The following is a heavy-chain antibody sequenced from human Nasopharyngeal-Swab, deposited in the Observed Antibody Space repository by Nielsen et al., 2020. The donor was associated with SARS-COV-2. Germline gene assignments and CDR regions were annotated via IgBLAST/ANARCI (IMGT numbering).Heavy chain of an antibody. J-gene: IGHJ5*02. CDR2: ITHDRINK. V-gene: IGHV3-30-3*01. CDR1: GFTVSNYA. CDR3: ATLRTAPS. D-gene: IGHD2-21*02. Sequence: GWSLRLYSAASGFTVSNYAMHSVRQAPGTGLEWVALITHDRINKYYADSVKGRFTISRDNSQNTVYLQMSSLRSDDTALYYCATLRTAPSWGQGTLVTVSS.